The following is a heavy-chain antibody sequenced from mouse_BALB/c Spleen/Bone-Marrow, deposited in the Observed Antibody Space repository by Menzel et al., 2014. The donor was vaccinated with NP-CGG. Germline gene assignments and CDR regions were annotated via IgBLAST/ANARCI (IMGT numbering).Heavy chain of an antibody. CDR3: ARNGNYGGWFAY. V-gene: IGHV14-3*02. CDR1: GFNIKDTY. CDR2: IDPANGNT. D-gene: IGHD2-1*01. Sequence: EVQLQQSGAELVKPGASVKLSCTASGFNIKDTYMHWVKQRPEQGLEWIGRIDPANGNTKYDPKFQGKATITADTSSNTAYLQVSRLTSGDTAVYYCARNGNYGGWFAYWGQGTLVTVSA. J-gene: IGHJ3*01.